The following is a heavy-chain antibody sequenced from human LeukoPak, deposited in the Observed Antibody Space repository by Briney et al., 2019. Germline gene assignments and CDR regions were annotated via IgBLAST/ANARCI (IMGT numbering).Heavy chain of an antibody. J-gene: IGHJ4*02. Sequence: PGGTLRLSCAASGFTFSSYDMTWVRQAPAKGLEWVSAISGSGGSTYYADSVKGRFTISRDNSKNTLYLQMNSLRAEDTAVYYCARDSVSSGWYFDYWGQGTLVTVSS. CDR2: ISGSGGST. V-gene: IGHV3-23*01. D-gene: IGHD6-19*01. CDR1: GFTFSSYD. CDR3: ARDSVSSGWYFDY.